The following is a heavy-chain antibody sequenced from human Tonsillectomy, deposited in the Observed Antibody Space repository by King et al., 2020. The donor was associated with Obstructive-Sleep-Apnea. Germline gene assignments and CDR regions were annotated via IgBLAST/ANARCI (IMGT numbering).Heavy chain of an antibody. D-gene: IGHD1-26*01. J-gene: IGHJ4*02. V-gene: IGHV3-33*01. CDR2: IWFDGSKT. Sequence: QVKLVESGGGVVQPGRSLRLSCAASGYIFTNHGMHWVRQAPGKGLEWVAVIWFDGSKTYYADSVKGRFTISRDTSKNTLYLQMNSLRVDDTAVYYCTRDTGRYPFDWGQGTLVTVSS. CDR1: GYIFTNHG. CDR3: TRDTGRYPFD.